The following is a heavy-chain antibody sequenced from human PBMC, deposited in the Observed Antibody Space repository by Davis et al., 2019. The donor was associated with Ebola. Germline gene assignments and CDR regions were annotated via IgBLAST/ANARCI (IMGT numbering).Heavy chain of an antibody. J-gene: IGHJ4*02. D-gene: IGHD6-13*01. Sequence: GESLKISCAASGFSFRDHVLHWVRQFPGGGLEWVALISCDAVRSYYADSVRGRFTVSRDNSANSLHLHMNSLRTEDTALYYCAKDLAGIAAAAYYFDYWGQGTLVTVSS. CDR1: GFSFRDHV. V-gene: IGHV3-43*02. CDR2: ISCDAVRS. CDR3: AKDLAGIAAAAYYFDY.